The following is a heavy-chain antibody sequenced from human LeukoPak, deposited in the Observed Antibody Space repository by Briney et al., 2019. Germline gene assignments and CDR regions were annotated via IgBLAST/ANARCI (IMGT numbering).Heavy chain of an antibody. CDR2: IYPGDSDT. CDR1: GYSFTSYW. J-gene: IGHJ6*02. Sequence: PGESLKISCKGFGYSFTSYWIGWVRQMPGKGLEWMGIIYPGDSDTRYSPSFQGQVTISADKSISTAYLQWSSLKASDTAMYYCARHRSTSNYYYGMDVWGQGTTVTVSS. CDR3: ARHRSTSNYYYGMDV. V-gene: IGHV5-51*01. D-gene: IGHD2-2*01.